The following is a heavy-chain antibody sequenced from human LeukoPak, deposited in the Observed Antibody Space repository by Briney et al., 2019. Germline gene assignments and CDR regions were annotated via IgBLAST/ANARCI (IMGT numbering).Heavy chain of an antibody. CDR2: INPIFGTA. D-gene: IGHD5-18*01. CDR1: GGTFSSYA. CDR3: AREVTAGGYYYYYYMDV. V-gene: IGHV1-69*13. J-gene: IGHJ6*03. Sequence: ASVKVSCKASGGTFSSYAISWVRQAPGQGLEWMGGINPIFGTANYAQKFQGRVTITADESTSTAYMELSSLRSEDTAVYYCAREVTAGGYYYYYYMDVWGKGTTVTVSS.